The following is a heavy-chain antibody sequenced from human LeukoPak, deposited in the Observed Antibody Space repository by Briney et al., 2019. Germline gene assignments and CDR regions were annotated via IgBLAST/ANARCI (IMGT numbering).Heavy chain of an antibody. CDR3: ARGGSHRYFDL. CDR1: GFTFSSSW. J-gene: IGHJ2*01. CDR2: IYYSGIT. V-gene: IGHV4-59*01. Sequence: GSLRLSCAASGFTFSSSWMTWVRQAPGKGLEWIGNIYYSGITDYNPALQSRVTMSVDTAKNHFSLKLTSVTAADTAVYSCARGGSHRYFDLWGRGTLVTVSA.